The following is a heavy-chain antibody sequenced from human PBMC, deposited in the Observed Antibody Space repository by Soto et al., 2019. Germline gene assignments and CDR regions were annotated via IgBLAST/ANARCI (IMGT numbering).Heavy chain of an antibody. J-gene: IGHJ4*02. CDR1: GFIFSNYA. Sequence: PGGSLRLSCAASGFIFSNYAMSWVRQTPGKGLEWVSVISGGGVSTYYADSVKGRFTISRDNSKNTVYLQMNSLRAEDTAVYYCAKLGPFGVVIAYYFDFWGQGALVTVSS. CDR3: AKLGPFGVVIAYYFDF. V-gene: IGHV3-23*01. D-gene: IGHD3-3*01. CDR2: ISGGGVST.